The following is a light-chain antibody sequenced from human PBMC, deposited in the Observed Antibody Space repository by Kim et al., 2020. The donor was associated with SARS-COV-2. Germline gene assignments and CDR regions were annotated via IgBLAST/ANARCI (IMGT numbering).Light chain of an antibody. CDR1: KMGDKY. V-gene: IGLV3-1*01. Sequence: VSTGQTASITCTGDKMGDKYDCWYKKKPGKSPVLVNNKDSKRPAGIPERFSGYNAGNTATLTISGTQAMDEADYYCQAWDSSTEVFGGGTKLTV. CDR3: QAWDSSTEV. CDR2: KDS. J-gene: IGLJ3*02.